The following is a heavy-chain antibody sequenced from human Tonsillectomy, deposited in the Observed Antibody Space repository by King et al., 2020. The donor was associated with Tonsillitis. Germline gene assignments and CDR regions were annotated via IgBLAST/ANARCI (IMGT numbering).Heavy chain of an antibody. J-gene: IGHJ1*01. CDR3: AQAWGDPTGDF. V-gene: IGHV3-66*01. Sequence: EVQLVESGGGLVQPGGSLRLSCAASGFSVRTHYMIWIRQTPGKGLEWVSFIDRSANFHYADSVKGRFTISRDESKNMVFLQMNSLRAEDTAVYYCAQAWGDPTGDFWGQGALVTVSS. CDR1: GFSVRTHY. CDR2: IDRSANF. D-gene: IGHD2-21*02.